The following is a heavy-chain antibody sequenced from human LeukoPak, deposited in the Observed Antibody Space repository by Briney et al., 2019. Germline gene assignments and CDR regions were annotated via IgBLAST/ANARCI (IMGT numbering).Heavy chain of an antibody. CDR3: ARGGYCSGGSCRYSVYYYHMDV. J-gene: IGHJ6*03. CDR1: GGTFSSYA. CDR2: IIPIFGTA. V-gene: IGHV1-69*05. D-gene: IGHD2-15*01. Sequence: ASVKVSCKASGGTFSSYAISWVRQAPGQGLEWMGGIIPIFGTANYAQKFQGRVTITTDESTSTAYMELSSLRSEDTAVYYCARGGYCSGGSCRYSVYYYHMDVWGKGATVTVSS.